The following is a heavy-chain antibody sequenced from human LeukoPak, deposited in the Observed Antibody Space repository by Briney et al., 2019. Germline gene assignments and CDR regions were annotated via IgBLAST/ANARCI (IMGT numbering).Heavy chain of an antibody. J-gene: IGHJ4*02. Sequence: PSETLSPTCTVSGGSISSGSYYWGWIRQPPGKGLEWLASVYYSGSTYYNPSLKGRATISADTSRSQSSLKLSSVTAADTAVYYCARRNDILTGYYSNFDFWGQGTLVTVSS. CDR3: ARRNDILTGYYSNFDF. CDR2: VYYSGST. CDR1: GGSISSGSYY. V-gene: IGHV4-39*01. D-gene: IGHD3-9*01.